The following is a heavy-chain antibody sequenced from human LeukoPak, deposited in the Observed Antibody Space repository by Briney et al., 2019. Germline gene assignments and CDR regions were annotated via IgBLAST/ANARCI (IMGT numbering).Heavy chain of an antibody. CDR3: AKDGDSGSYYVY. J-gene: IGHJ4*03. CDR1: GYTFTSYD. CDR2: MNPNSGNT. V-gene: IGHV1-8*01. D-gene: IGHD5-12*01. Sequence: ASVKVSCKASGYTFTSYDINWVRQATGQGLEWMGWMNPNSGNTGYAQKFQGRVTMTRNTSISTAYMELSSLRSEDTAVYYCAKDGDSGSYYVYWGQGTLVTVSS.